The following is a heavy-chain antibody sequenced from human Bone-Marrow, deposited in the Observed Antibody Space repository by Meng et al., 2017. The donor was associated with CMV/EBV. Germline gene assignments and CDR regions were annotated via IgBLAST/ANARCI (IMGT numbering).Heavy chain of an antibody. Sequence: ASVKVSCKASGYTFTSYGISWVRQAPGQGLEWMGWISAYNGNTNYAQKLQGRVTMTTDTSTSTAYMELSSLRSEDTAVYYCARNPGITGTTPFDYWGQGTLVTVSS. J-gene: IGHJ4*02. CDR3: ARNPGITGTTPFDY. CDR2: ISAYNGNT. D-gene: IGHD1-20*01. V-gene: IGHV1-18*01. CDR1: GYTFTSYG.